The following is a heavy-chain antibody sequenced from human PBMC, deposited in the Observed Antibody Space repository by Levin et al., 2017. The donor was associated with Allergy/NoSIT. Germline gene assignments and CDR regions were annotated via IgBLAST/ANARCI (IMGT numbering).Heavy chain of an antibody. CDR2: ISWNSGSI. V-gene: IGHV3-9*01. J-gene: IGHJ3*02. CDR3: ARDKSGLLDAFES. CDR1: GFTFDDYA. Sequence: GGSLRLSCAASGFTFDDYAMHWVRQAPGKGLEWVSGISWNSGSIGYADSVKGRFTISRDNAKNSLYLQMNSLRTEDTALYYCARDKSGLLDAFESWGQGTIVIVSS. D-gene: IGHD6-25*01.